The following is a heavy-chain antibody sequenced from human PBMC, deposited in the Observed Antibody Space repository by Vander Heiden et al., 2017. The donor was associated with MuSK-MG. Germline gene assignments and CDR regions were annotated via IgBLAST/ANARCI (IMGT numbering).Heavy chain of an antibody. J-gene: IGHJ4*02. CDR2: IYSSGST. CDR3: ARRSRVPFFDY. Sequence: QVQLQESGPGLVKPSGTVSPTCTVSSGSISSYYCSWIRQPPGRGLEWIGYIYSSGSTNDNPSLKSRVTISVDTSRNQFSMKVRSVTAADTAVYYVARRSRVPFFDYWGQGTMVTVYS. CDR1: SGSISSYY. V-gene: IGHV4-59*01.